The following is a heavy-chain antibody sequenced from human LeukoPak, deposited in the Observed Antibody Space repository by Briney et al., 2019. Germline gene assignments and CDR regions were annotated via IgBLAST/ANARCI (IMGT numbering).Heavy chain of an antibody. Sequence: PGGSLRLSCEAAGFSFRDYPMGWVRRASGKRLEWVSGISAGADVIFYAHSVNGRFTISRDNSKNTLYLQMNSLRAEDTAVYYCAKVSGEPQLDYWGQGTLVTVSS. J-gene: IGHJ4*02. CDR2: ISAGADVI. V-gene: IGHV3-23*01. CDR3: AKVSGEPQLDY. D-gene: IGHD3-3*01. CDR1: GFSFRDYP.